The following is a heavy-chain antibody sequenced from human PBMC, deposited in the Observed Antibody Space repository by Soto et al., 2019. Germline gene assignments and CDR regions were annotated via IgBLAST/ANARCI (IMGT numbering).Heavy chain of an antibody. V-gene: IGHV3-23*01. CDR1: GFTFSSYA. Sequence: GGSLRLSCAASGFTFSSYAMSWVRQAPGKGLEWVSAISGSGGSTYYAGSVKGRFTISRDNSKNTLYLQMNSLRAEDTAVYYSAKAPTVTTNSYYYYYMDVWGKGTTVTVSS. J-gene: IGHJ6*03. CDR3: AKAPTVTTNSYYYYYMDV. CDR2: ISGSGGST. D-gene: IGHD4-17*01.